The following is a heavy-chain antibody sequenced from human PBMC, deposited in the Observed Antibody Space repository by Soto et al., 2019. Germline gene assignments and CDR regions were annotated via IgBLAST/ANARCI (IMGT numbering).Heavy chain of an antibody. CDR3: AKDQYGGVTADYGMDV. Sequence: HPVGSLRLSCAASGFTFNNYGMHWVRQAPGKGLEWVAVISLDGSNTFYADSVKGRFTISRDNSRNTLYLQVNSLRHEDTAVYFCAKDQYGGVTADYGMDVWGQGTKVTVSS. D-gene: IGHD3-16*01. CDR2: ISLDGSNT. CDR1: GFTFNNYG. J-gene: IGHJ6*02. V-gene: IGHV3-30*18.